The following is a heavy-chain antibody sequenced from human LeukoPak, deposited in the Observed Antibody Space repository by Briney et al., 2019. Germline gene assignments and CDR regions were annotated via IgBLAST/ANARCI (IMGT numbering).Heavy chain of an antibody. CDR1: GGSFSGYY. Sequence: SETLSLTCAVYGGSFSGYYWSWIRQPPGKGLEWIGEINHSGSTNYNPSLKSRVTISVDTSKNQFSLKVSSVTAADTAVYYCASESAYYMDVWGKGTTVTVSS. V-gene: IGHV4-34*01. J-gene: IGHJ6*03. CDR2: INHSGST. CDR3: ASESAYYMDV.